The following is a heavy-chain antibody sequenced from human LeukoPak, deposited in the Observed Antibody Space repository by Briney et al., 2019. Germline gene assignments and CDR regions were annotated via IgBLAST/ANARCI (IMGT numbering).Heavy chain of an antibody. CDR2: IFPGDSHT. Sequence: GESLKISCKGSGXSFTNYWIGWGRQMPGKGLEWMGIIFPGDSHTRYSPSFQGQVTMSADKSISTAYLQWSSLRASDTAMYYCARSSVNWFDPWGQGTLVTVSS. CDR1: GXSFTNYW. D-gene: IGHD3-3*01. J-gene: IGHJ5*02. CDR3: ARSSVNWFDP. V-gene: IGHV5-51*01.